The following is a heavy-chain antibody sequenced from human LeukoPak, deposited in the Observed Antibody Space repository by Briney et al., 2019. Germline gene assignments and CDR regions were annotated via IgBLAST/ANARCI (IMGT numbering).Heavy chain of an antibody. CDR2: INPNSGGP. V-gene: IGHV1-2*02. CDR3: ARRGNSVFGVVDY. J-gene: IGHJ4*02. CDR1: GYTFTGYY. D-gene: IGHD3-3*01. Sequence: ASVKVSCKASGYTFTGYYMHWVRQAPGQGLEWMGWINPNSGGPIYAQKFQGRVTMTWDTSISTTYMELRGLRSDDTAVYYCARRGNSVFGVVDYWGQGTLVTVSS.